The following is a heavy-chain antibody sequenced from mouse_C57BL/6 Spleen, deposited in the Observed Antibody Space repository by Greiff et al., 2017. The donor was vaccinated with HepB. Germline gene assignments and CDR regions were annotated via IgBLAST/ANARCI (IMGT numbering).Heavy chain of an antibody. J-gene: IGHJ3*01. V-gene: IGHV1-20*01. CDR1: GYSFTGYF. CDR3: ARALYDGYLAWFAY. Sequence: VQLQQSGPELVKPGDSVKISCKASGYSFTGYFMNWVMQSHGKSLEWIGRINPYNGDTFYNQKFKGKATLTVDKSSSTAHMEPRSLTSEDSAVYYCARALYDGYLAWFAYWGQGTLVTVSA. CDR2: INPYNGDT. D-gene: IGHD2-3*01.